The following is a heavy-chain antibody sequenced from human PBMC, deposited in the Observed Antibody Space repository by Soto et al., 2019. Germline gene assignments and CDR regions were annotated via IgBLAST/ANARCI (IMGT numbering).Heavy chain of an antibody. D-gene: IGHD5-12*01. J-gene: IGHJ4*02. CDR1: GASVSGGSYY. CDR2: IYFTGGT. CDR3: ATDGDGYNY. Sequence: QVQLQESGPRLVKPSETLSLTCTVSGASVSGGSYYWTWIRQPPGKGLEWVGYIYFTGGTKYSPSLKNRVSMSADTSKNQFSLKLSSVTTADTAVYYCATDGDGYNYGGQGILVTVSS. V-gene: IGHV4-61*01.